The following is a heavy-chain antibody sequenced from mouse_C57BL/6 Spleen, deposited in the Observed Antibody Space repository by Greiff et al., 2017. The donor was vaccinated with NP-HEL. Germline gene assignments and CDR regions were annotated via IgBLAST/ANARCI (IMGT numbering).Heavy chain of an antibody. D-gene: IGHD2-5*01. CDR2: ISSGSSTI. CDR1: GFTFSDYG. Sequence: EVQLVESGGGLVKPGGSLKLSCAASGFTFSDYGMHWVRQAPEKGLEWVAYISSGSSTIYYADTVKGRFTISRDNAKNTLFLQMTSLRSEDTAMYYCARPSYYSNYGDYYAMDYWGQGTSVTVSS. J-gene: IGHJ4*01. CDR3: ARPSYYSNYGDYYAMDY. V-gene: IGHV5-17*01.